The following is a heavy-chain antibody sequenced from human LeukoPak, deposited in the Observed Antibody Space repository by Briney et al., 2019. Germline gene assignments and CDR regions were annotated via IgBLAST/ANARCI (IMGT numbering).Heavy chain of an antibody. J-gene: IGHJ6*03. D-gene: IGHD3-3*01. CDR1: GGSINSGDYY. Sequence: PSETLSLTCTVSGGSINSGDYYWSWIRQPPGKGLEWIGNIYYSGSTSYNPSLKSRITISVDTSKNQFSLKLSSVTAADTAMYYCARFLDRPGYYMDVWGKGTTVTVSS. CDR2: IYYSGST. CDR3: ARFLDRPGYYMDV. V-gene: IGHV4-30-4*08.